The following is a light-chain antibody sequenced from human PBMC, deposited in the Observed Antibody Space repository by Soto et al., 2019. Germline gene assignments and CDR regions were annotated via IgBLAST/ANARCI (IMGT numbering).Light chain of an antibody. CDR2: DAS. Sequence: EVVLTQFPATLSLSPGERATLSCRASQRVTNLAWYQQKPGQAPRLLIYDASNRATGIPVSFSGSGSGTGFTLTISSLEPEDFAVYYCQQRTSFGGGTKVEIK. CDR1: QRVTN. V-gene: IGKV3-11*01. CDR3: QQRTS. J-gene: IGKJ4*01.